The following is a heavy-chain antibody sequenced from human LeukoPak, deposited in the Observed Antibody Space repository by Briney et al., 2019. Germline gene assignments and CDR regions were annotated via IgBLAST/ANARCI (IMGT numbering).Heavy chain of an antibody. CDR2: ISYDGSNK. D-gene: IGHD2-15*01. V-gene: IGHV3-30-3*01. Sequence: GGFLRLSCAASGFTFSSYAMHWVRQAPGKGLEWVAVISYDGSNKYYADSVKGRFTISRDNSKNTLYLQMNSLRAEDTAVYYCARSPAGYCSGGSCLNNWFGPWGQGTLVTVSS. J-gene: IGHJ5*02. CDR3: ARSPAGYCSGGSCLNNWFGP. CDR1: GFTFSSYA.